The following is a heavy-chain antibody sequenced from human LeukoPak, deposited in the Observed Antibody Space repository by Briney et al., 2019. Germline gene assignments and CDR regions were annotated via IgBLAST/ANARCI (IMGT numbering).Heavy chain of an antibody. CDR3: ASPRGHYDSSAFDF. CDR1: GNSFTTYW. Sequence: GESLKISCKISGNSFTTYWIGWVRRMPGKGLEWMGIIYPGDSDTIYSPSFQGQVTISADRSIKTAYLQWSSLKASDTAMYYCASPRGHYDSSAFDFWGQGTLVTVSS. CDR2: IYPGDSDT. J-gene: IGHJ4*02. D-gene: IGHD3-22*01. V-gene: IGHV5-51*01.